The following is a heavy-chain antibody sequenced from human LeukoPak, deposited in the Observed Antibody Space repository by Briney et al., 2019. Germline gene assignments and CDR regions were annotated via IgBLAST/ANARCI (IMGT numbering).Heavy chain of an antibody. Sequence: GGSLRLSCAASGFTLSSYWMSWVRQAPGKGLEWVANIKQDGSEKYYVDSVKGRFTISRDNAKNSLYLQMNSLRAEDTAVYYCARGFGNMVRGVTFDYWGQGTLVTVSS. CDR3: ARGFGNMVRGVTFDY. CDR2: IKQDGSEK. CDR1: GFTLSSYW. D-gene: IGHD3-10*01. V-gene: IGHV3-7*03. J-gene: IGHJ4*02.